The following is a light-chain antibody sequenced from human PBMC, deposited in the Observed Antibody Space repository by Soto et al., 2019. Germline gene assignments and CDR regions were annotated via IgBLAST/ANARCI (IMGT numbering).Light chain of an antibody. CDR3: QKYNSVPLT. Sequence: DIQMTQSPSSLSASVGDRVTITCRASQGLSSDLAWYQQKPGKVPKLLIYDASTLQSGVPSRFSGSGSGTDFTLTISSLQPEDVATYYCQKYNSVPLTFVGGTKVEIK. J-gene: IGKJ4*01. CDR1: QGLSSD. CDR2: DAS. V-gene: IGKV1-27*01.